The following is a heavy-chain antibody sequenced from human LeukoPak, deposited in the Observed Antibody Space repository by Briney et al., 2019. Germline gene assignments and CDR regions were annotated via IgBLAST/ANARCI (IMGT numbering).Heavy chain of an antibody. CDR2: IKQDGSET. J-gene: IGHJ4*02. D-gene: IGHD6-13*01. V-gene: IGHV3-7*04. CDR1: GFTFSTYW. CDR3: ARGTIAAAGYYYFDY. Sequence: GGSLRLSCAASGFTFSTYWMSWVRQAPGKGLEWVANIKQDGSETYYVDSVKGRFTISRDNAKNSLYLQMNSLRAEDTAVYYCARGTIAAAGYYYFDYWGQGTQVTVSS.